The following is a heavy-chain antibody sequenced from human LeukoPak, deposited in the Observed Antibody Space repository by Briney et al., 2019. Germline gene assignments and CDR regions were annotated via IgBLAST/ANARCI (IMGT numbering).Heavy chain of an antibody. CDR3: AKIFGYLDI. V-gene: IGHV3-23*01. CDR1: GFTFSSSA. CDR2: ISNNGGYT. Sequence: GGSLRLSCAASGFTFSSSAMSWVRQAPGKGLEWVSAISNNGGYTYYADSVQGRFTISRDNSKSTLCLQMNSLRAEDTAVYYCAKIFGYLDIWGQGTMVTVSS. D-gene: IGHD3-22*01. J-gene: IGHJ3*02.